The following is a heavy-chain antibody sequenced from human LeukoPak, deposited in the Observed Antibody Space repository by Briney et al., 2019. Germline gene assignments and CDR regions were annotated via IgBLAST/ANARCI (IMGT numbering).Heavy chain of an antibody. V-gene: IGHV3-21*01. J-gene: IGHJ3*02. CDR1: GFTFSSYS. D-gene: IGHD1-26*01. CDR3: ASPSGSYDDAFDI. Sequence: PGGSLRLSCAASGFTFSSYSMNWVRQAPGKGLEWVSSISSSSSYIYYADSVKGRFTISRDNAKNSLYLQMNSLRAEDTAVYYCASPSGSYDDAFDIWGQGTMVTVSS. CDR2: ISSSSSYI.